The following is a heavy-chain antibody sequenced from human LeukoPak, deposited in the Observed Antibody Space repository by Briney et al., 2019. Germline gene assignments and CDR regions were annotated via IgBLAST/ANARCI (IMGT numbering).Heavy chain of an antibody. CDR1: GYSISSGYY. J-gene: IGHJ6*03. D-gene: IGHD4-23*01. CDR3: AREIAYGGLYFYYYMDV. V-gene: IGHV4-38-2*02. Sequence: SETLSLTCAVSGYSISSGYYWGWIRQPPGKGLEWIGSIYHSGSTYYNPSLKSRVTISVDTSKNQFSLKLSSVTAADTAVYYCAREIAYGGLYFYYYMDVWGKGTVVTVSS. CDR2: IYHSGST.